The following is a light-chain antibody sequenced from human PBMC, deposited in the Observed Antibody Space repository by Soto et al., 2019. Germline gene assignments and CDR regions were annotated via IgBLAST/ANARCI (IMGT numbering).Light chain of an antibody. V-gene: IGKV3-11*01. CDR3: QLRSNWPRLT. CDR2: DAS. CDR1: QSVSSY. J-gene: IGKJ4*01. Sequence: EIVLTQSPATLSLSPGERATLSCRVSQSVSSYLAWYQQKPGQAPRLLIYDASNRATGIPARFSGSGSGTDFTLTISSLEPEDFAVYYCQLRSNWPRLTFGGGTKVEIK.